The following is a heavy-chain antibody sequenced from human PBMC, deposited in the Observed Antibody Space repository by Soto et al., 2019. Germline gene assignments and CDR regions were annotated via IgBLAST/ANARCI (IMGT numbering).Heavy chain of an antibody. CDR1: GYTFTSYY. J-gene: IGHJ4*02. CDR2: INPSGGST. Sequence: QVQLVQSGAEVKKPGASVKVSCKASGYTFTSYYMHWVRQAPGQGLEWMGIINPSGGSTSYAQKLRGRVTMTRDTSTSTVYMELSSLRSDDTAVYYCARVYSSSGYAFDYWGQGTLVTVSS. D-gene: IGHD6-13*01. V-gene: IGHV1-46*04. CDR3: ARVYSSSGYAFDY.